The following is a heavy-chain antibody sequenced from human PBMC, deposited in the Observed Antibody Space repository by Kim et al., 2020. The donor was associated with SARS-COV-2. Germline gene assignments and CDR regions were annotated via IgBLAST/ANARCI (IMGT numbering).Heavy chain of an antibody. J-gene: IGHJ3*02. Sequence: GGSLRLSCAASGFTFDDYAMHWVRQAPGKGLEWVSGISWDSGSICYADSVKGRFTISRDNAKNSLYLQMNSLRAEDTALYYCAKGGDYYDSSGFDDAFDIWGQGTMVTVSS. V-gene: IGHV3-9*01. CDR2: ISWDSGSI. D-gene: IGHD3-22*01. CDR3: AKGGDYYDSSGFDDAFDI. CDR1: GFTFDDYA.